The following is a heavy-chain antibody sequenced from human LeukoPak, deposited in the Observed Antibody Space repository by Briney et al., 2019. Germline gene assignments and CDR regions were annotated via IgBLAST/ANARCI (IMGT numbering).Heavy chain of an antibody. Sequence: ASVKVSCKASGYTFTGYYMHWVRQAPGQGLEWMGWINPNSGGTNYAQKFQGRVTMTRDTSISTAYMGLSRLRSDDTAVYYCARGPVGYCSSTSCSNFDNWGQGTLVTVSS. CDR3: ARGPVGYCSSTSCSNFDN. J-gene: IGHJ4*02. D-gene: IGHD2-2*01. V-gene: IGHV1-2*02. CDR1: GYTFTGYY. CDR2: INPNSGGT.